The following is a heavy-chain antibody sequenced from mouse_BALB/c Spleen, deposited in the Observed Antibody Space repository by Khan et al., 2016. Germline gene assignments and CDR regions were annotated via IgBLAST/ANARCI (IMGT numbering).Heavy chain of an antibody. J-gene: IGHJ3*01. Sequence: EVELVESGGGLVKLGGSLKLSCAASGFTFSDYYMYWVRQTPEKRLEWVATISDGGSYTYYPDSVKGRFTISRDNAKNNLYLQMSSLKSEDTAMXYCAREGLRRGFAYWGQGTLVTVSA. CDR3: AREGLRRGFAY. CDR2: ISDGGSYT. D-gene: IGHD2-4*01. V-gene: IGHV5-4*02. CDR1: GFTFSDYY.